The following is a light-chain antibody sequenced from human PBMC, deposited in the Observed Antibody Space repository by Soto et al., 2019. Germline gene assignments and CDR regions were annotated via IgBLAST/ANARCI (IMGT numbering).Light chain of an antibody. CDR3: SSYAGSKGV. CDR1: SRDVGGYNY. CDR2: EVS. Sequence: QSALTQPPSASGSPGQSVTISCTGTSRDVGGYNYFSWYQQHPGKAPKLIIYEVSKRPSGVPDRFSGSKSGHTASLTVSGLRAEDEADYYCSSYAGSKGVFGGGTKLTVL. V-gene: IGLV2-8*01. J-gene: IGLJ2*01.